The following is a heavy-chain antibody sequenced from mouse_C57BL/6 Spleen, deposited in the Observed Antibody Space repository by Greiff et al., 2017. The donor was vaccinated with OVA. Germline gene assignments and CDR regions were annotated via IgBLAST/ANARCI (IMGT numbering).Heavy chain of an antibody. D-gene: IGHD2-4*01. CDR2: IDPEDGET. J-gene: IGHJ4*01. Sequence: EVQLQESGAELVKPGASVKLSCTASGFNIKDYYMHWVKQRTEQGLEWIGRIDPEDGETKYAPTFQGKATITADTSSNTAYLQLSSLTSEDTAVYYCARRDYERSMDYWGKGTSVTVSS. V-gene: IGHV14-2*01. CDR3: ARRDYERSMDY. CDR1: GFNIKDYY.